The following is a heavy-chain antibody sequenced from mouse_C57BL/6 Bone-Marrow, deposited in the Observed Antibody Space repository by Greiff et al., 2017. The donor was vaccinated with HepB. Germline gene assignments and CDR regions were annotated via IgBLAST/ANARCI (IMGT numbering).Heavy chain of an antibody. Sequence: EVKLVESGEGLVKPGGSLKLSCAASGFTFSSYAMSWVRQTPEKRLEWVAYISSGGDYIYYADTVKGRFTISRDNARNTLYLQMSSLKSEDTAMYYCTSRDYDYDGVYAMDYWGQGTSVTVSS. J-gene: IGHJ4*01. V-gene: IGHV5-9-1*02. CDR2: ISSGGDYI. CDR1: GFTFSSYA. CDR3: TSRDYDYDGVYAMDY. D-gene: IGHD2-4*01.